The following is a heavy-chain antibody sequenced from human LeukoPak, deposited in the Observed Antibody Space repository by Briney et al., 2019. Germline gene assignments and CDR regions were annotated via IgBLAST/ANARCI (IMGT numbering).Heavy chain of an antibody. Sequence: SETLSLTCTVSGGSISSYFWSWIRQPPGKGLEWIGYIYYRGSTNYNPSLQSRVTISIDTSKNQFSLKLSSVTAADTAVYYCARELVEMATLDYWGQGTLVTVSS. J-gene: IGHJ4*02. V-gene: IGHV4-59*01. CDR3: ARELVEMATLDY. D-gene: IGHD5-24*01. CDR2: IYYRGST. CDR1: GGSISSYF.